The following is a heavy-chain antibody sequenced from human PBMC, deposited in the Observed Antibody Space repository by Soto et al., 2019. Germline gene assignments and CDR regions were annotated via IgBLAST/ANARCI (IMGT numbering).Heavy chain of an antibody. V-gene: IGHV3-30-3*01. J-gene: IGHJ4*02. CDR1: GFTFSSYA. D-gene: IGHD2-8*01. CDR2: ISYDGSNK. CDR3: ARDGGYCTNGVCYTSYVDY. Sequence: PGGSLRLSCAASGFTFSSYAMHWVRQAPGKGLEWVAVISYDGSNKYYADSVKGRFTISRDNSKNTLYLQMNSLRAEDTAVYYCARDGGYCTNGVCYTSYVDYWGQGTLVTVSS.